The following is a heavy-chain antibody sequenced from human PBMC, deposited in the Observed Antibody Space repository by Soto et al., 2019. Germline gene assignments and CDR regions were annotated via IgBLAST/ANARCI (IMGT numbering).Heavy chain of an antibody. D-gene: IGHD2-2*01. Sequence: GASVKVSCQASGYTFTNYFFHWVRPAPGQGREWMGMIKPSGGRPTFAQTFPGRAPLARGTATSTVYMELSSLRAEDTAVYYCARRFSTSHRGWGGPWGQGTLGTV. J-gene: IGHJ5*02. CDR3: ARRFSTSHRGWGGP. CDR1: GYTFTNYF. CDR2: IKPSGGRP. V-gene: IGHV1-46*01.